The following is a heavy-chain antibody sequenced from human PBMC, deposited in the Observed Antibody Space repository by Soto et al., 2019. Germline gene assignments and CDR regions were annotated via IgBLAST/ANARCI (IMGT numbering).Heavy chain of an antibody. J-gene: IGHJ3*02. CDR3: ARDRGRSGGYLVGVFDI. CDR2: IYYSGST. Sequence: PSETLSLTCTVSGGSISSNSHYWSWIRQPPGKGLEWIGYIYYSGSTNYNPSLKSRVTISVDTSKNQFSLKLSSVTAADTAVYYCARDRGRSGGYLVGVFDIWGQGTMVTVSS. V-gene: IGHV4-61*01. CDR1: GGSISSNSHY. D-gene: IGHD6-19*01.